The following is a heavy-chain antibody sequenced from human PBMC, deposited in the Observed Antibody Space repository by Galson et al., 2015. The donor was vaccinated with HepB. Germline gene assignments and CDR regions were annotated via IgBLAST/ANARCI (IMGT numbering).Heavy chain of an antibody. Sequence: SLRLSCAASGFTFSSYWMSWVRQAPGKGLEWVANIKQDGSEKYYVDSVKGRFTISRDNAKNSLYLQMNSLRAEDTAVYYCARSGYYYDSSGYYLFDYWGQGTLVTVSS. V-gene: IGHV3-7*03. CDR2: IKQDGSEK. CDR1: GFTFSSYW. J-gene: IGHJ4*02. D-gene: IGHD3-22*01. CDR3: ARSGYYYDSSGYYLFDY.